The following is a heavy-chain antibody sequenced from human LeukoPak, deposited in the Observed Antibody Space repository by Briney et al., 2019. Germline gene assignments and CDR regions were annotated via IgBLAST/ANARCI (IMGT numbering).Heavy chain of an antibody. CDR3: AKDKVGVLWFGECPTLDY. CDR2: ISYDGSNK. V-gene: IGHV3-30*18. D-gene: IGHD3-10*01. J-gene: IGHJ4*02. Sequence: GRSLRLSCAASGFTFSSYGMHWVRQAPGKGLEWVAGISYDGSNKYYADSVKGRFTISRDNSKNTLYLQMNSLRAEDTAAYYCAKDKVGVLWFGECPTLDYWGQGTLVTVSS. CDR1: GFTFSSYG.